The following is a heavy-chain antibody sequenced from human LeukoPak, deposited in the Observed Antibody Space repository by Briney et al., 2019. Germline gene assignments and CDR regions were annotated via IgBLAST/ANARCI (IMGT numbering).Heavy chain of an antibody. CDR1: GFTFSSYE. D-gene: IGHD2-2*01. J-gene: IGHJ4*02. Sequence: GGSLRLSCAASGFTFSSYEMSWVRQAPGKGLKWVGFIRSKAYGGTTEYAASVKGRFTISRDDSKSIAYLQMNSLKTEDTAVYYCTRVGFRCSSTSCYGVPFDYWGQGTLVTVSS. CDR3: TRVGFRCSSTSCYGVPFDY. CDR2: IRSKAYGGTT. V-gene: IGHV3-49*04.